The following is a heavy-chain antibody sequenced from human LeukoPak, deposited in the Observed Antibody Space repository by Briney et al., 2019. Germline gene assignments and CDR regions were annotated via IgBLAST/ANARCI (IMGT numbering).Heavy chain of an antibody. J-gene: IGHJ4*02. CDR2: IYTSGST. CDR3: ARVKLLWFGELFGGIIFDY. Sequence: PSETLSLTCAVSGGSISSGSYYWSWIRQPAGKGLEWIGRIYTSGSTNYNPSLKSRVTISIDTSKNQFSLKLSSVTAADTAVYYCARVKLLWFGELFGGIIFDYWGQGTLVTVSS. V-gene: IGHV4-61*02. CDR1: GGSISSGSYY. D-gene: IGHD3-10*01.